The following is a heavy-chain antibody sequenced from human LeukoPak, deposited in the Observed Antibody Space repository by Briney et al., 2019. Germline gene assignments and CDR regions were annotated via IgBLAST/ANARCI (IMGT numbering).Heavy chain of an antibody. D-gene: IGHD3-22*01. CDR3: ARALGGSSMIAFDY. Sequence: ASVKVSCKVSGYTLTELSMHWVRQAPGKGLEWMGGFDPEDGETIYAQKFQGRVTMTEDTSTDTAYMELSSLRSEDTAVYYCARALGGSSMIAFDYWGQGTLVTVSS. J-gene: IGHJ4*02. CDR2: FDPEDGET. V-gene: IGHV1-24*01. CDR1: GYTLTELS.